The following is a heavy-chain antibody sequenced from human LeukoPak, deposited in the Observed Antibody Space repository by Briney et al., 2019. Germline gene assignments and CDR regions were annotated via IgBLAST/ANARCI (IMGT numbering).Heavy chain of an antibody. CDR1: GFTVSSNY. CDR3: ACYDFWSGYRYY. J-gene: IGHJ4*02. D-gene: IGHD3-3*01. V-gene: IGHV3-66*02. CDR2: IYSGGST. Sequence: PGGSLRLSCAASGFTVSSNYMSWVRQAPGKGLEWVSVIYSGGSTYYADSVKGRFTISRDNSKNTLYLQMNCLRAEDTAVYYCACYDFWSGYRYYWGQGTLVTVSS.